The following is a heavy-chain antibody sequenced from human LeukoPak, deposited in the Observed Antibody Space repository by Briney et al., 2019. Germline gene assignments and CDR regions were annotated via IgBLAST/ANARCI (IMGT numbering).Heavy chain of an antibody. CDR2: ISGSGGST. J-gene: IGHJ4*02. D-gene: IGHD3-9*01. CDR1: GFTFSSYA. Sequence: GGSLRLSCAAPGFTFSSYAMSWVRQAPGKGLEWVSAISGSGGSTYYADSVKGRFTISRDNSKNTLYLQMNSLRAEDTAVYYCAKGRTYYDILTGQIDYWGQGTLVTVSS. CDR3: AKGRTYYDILTGQIDY. V-gene: IGHV3-23*01.